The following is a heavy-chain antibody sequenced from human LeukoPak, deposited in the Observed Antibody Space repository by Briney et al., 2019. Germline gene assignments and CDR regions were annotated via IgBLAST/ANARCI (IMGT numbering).Heavy chain of an antibody. V-gene: IGHV4-4*02. D-gene: IGHD4-17*01. CDR3: ARGTITTVTDS. J-gene: IGHJ4*02. CDR1: GGSISSSNW. CDR2: IYLRGNT. Sequence: SGTLSLTCAISGGSISSSNWWTWVRQPPGEGLEWVGEIYLRGNTNYNPSLESRVTISVDESKTQLSLRLESVTAADTAVYYCARGTITTVTDSWGPGTLVTVSS.